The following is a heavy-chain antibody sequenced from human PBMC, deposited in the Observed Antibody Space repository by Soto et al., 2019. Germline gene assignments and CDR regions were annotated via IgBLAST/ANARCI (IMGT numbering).Heavy chain of an antibody. J-gene: IGHJ4*02. D-gene: IGHD2-2*01. Sequence: EVQLVESGGGLVKPAGSLRLSCAASGFTFSSYSMNWVRQAPGKGLEWVSSISSSSSYIYYADSVKGRFTISRDNAKNSLYLQMNSLRAEDTAVYYCARVVVVPAAGIDYWGQGTLVTVSS. CDR3: ARVVVVPAAGIDY. V-gene: IGHV3-21*01. CDR2: ISSSSSYI. CDR1: GFTFSSYS.